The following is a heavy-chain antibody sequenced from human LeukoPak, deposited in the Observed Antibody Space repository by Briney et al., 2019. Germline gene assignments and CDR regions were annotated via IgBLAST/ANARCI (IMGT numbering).Heavy chain of an antibody. CDR1: GYTFTSYG. CDR2: ISAYNGNT. V-gene: IGHV1-18*01. CDR3: ARSGYKASWGRYFDY. J-gene: IGHJ4*02. D-gene: IGHD5-18*01. Sequence: ASVKVSCKASGYTFTSYGISWVRQAPGQGLEWMGWISAYNGNTNYAQKLQGRVTMTTDTSTSTAYMELRSLRFDDTAVYYCARSGYKASWGRYFDYWGQGTLVTVSS.